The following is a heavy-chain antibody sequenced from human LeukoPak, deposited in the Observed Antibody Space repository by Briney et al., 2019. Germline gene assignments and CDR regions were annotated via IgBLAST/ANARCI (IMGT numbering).Heavy chain of an antibody. CDR3: ARAYLRYCSGGSCLGGY. V-gene: IGHV1-2*02. Sequence: VASVKVSCKASGYTFTGYYMHWVRQAPGQGLEWMGWINPNSGGTNYAQKFQGRVTMTRDTSISTAYMELSRLRSDDTAVYYCARAYLRYCSGGSCLGGYWGQGTLVTVSS. J-gene: IGHJ4*02. CDR2: INPNSGGT. CDR1: GYTFTGYY. D-gene: IGHD2-15*01.